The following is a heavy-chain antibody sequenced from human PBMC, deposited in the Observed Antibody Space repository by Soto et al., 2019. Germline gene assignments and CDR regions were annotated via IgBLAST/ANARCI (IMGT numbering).Heavy chain of an antibody. D-gene: IGHD2-2*01. CDR3: AKDTGDCSRTNCNPGNNWSGP. CDR1: GFTFSSYG. V-gene: IGHV3-30*18. Sequence: GGSLRLSCAASGFTFSSYGMHWVRQAPGKGLEWVAIISYDGNKKYYADSVKGRFTISRDNSKNTLYLQMNSLRAEDTAIYFCAKDTGDCSRTNCNPGNNWSGPWGQGALVTVSS. J-gene: IGHJ5*02. CDR2: ISYDGNKK.